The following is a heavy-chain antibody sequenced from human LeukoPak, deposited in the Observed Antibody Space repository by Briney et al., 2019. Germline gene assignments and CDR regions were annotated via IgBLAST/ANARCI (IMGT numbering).Heavy chain of an antibody. J-gene: IGHJ3*02. CDR3: ASYILTGSDAFDI. CDR1: GFTFSDYY. CDR2: ISSSGSTI. V-gene: IGHV3-11*01. Sequence: GGSLRLSCAASGFTFSDYYMSWIRQAPGKGLEWVSYISSSGSTIYYADSAKGRFTISRDNAKNSLYLQMNSLRAEDTAVYYCASYILTGSDAFDIWGQGTMVTVSS. D-gene: IGHD3-9*01.